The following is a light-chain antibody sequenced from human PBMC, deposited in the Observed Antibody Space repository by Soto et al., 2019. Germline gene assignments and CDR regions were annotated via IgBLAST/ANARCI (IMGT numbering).Light chain of an antibody. V-gene: IGKV3-20*01. CDR3: QQYSNTPRT. CDR1: QSVRSSY. J-gene: IGKJ1*01. CDR2: GVS. Sequence: EIVLTQSPGTLSLSPGERATLSCRASQSVRSSYLAWYQQKLGQAPRLLNYGVSKRATGIPDRFSGSGSGKDYTLTISRLKSEDFAEYYCQQYSNTPRTFGQGTKVEIK.